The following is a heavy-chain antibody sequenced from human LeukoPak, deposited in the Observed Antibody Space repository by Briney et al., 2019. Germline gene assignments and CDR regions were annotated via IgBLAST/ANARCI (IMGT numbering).Heavy chain of an antibody. V-gene: IGHV1-69*13. J-gene: IGHJ4*02. CDR1: GGTFTNHA. CDR3: ARPLTYYYETTDYPRPHFFDY. D-gene: IGHD3-3*01. CDR2: IIPFINTP. Sequence: SVKVSCKASGGTFTNHAISWLRQAPGQGLEWMGGIIPFINTPYYAQKFQGRVAISADESTNTAYMELSSLRSEDTAVYFCARPLTYYYETTDYPRPHFFDYWGQGTLVTVSS.